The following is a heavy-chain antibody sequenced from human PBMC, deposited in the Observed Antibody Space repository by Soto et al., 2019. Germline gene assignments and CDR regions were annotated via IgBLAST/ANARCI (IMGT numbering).Heavy chain of an antibody. J-gene: IGHJ3*02. CDR1: GYTFTGYY. CDR2: INPNSGGT. D-gene: IGHD7-27*01. V-gene: IGHV1-2*04. CDR3: ARTILGIGGNDAFDI. Sequence: ASVKVSCKASGYTFTGYYMHWVRQAPGQGLEWMGWINPNSGGTNYAQKFQGWVTMTRDTSISTAYMELSRLRSDDTAVYYCARTILGIGGNDAFDIWGQGTMVTVSS.